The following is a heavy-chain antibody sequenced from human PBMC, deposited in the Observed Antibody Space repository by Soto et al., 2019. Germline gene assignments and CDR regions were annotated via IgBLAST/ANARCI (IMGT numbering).Heavy chain of an antibody. D-gene: IGHD3-3*01. CDR1: GFTFSSYA. CDR2: ISGSGGST. CDR3: ANRRQDNYDFWSGYYFDY. V-gene: IGHV3-23*01. Sequence: GGSLRLSCAASGFTFSSYAMSWVRQAPGKGLEWVSAISGSGGSTYYADSVKGRFTISRDNSKNTLYLQMNSLRAEDTAVYYCANRRQDNYDFWSGYYFDYWGQGTLVTVSS. J-gene: IGHJ4*02.